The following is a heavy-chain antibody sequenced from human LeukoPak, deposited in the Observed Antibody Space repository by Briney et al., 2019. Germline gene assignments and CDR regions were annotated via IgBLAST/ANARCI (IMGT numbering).Heavy chain of an antibody. CDR1: GGSISNCH. J-gene: IGHJ4*02. V-gene: IGHV4-59*01. CDR3: ARGLRSRDGYNYDYFEG. D-gene: IGHD5-24*01. CDR2: IYYSGST. Sequence: SETLSLTFTVSGGSISNCHWSCIRQPPGKGLGWIGNIYYSGSTNYNPSLKSRVTISVDTSKHQFSLKLSSVTAADTAVYYCARGLRSRDGYNYDYFEGWGQGTLVTVSS.